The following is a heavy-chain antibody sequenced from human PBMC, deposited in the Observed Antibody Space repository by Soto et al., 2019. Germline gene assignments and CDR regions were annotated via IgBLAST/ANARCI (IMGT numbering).Heavy chain of an antibody. J-gene: IGHJ5*02. CDR3: ARVTVPAANPKFDP. CDR1: CGSVSSGSYY. Sequence: SETLSLTCTVSCGSVSSGSYYWSWIRQPPGKGLEWIGYIYYSGSTNYNPSLKSRVTISVDTSKNQFSLKLSSVTAADTAVYYCARVTVPAANPKFDPWGQGTLVTVSS. CDR2: IYYSGST. V-gene: IGHV4-61*01. D-gene: IGHD2-2*01.